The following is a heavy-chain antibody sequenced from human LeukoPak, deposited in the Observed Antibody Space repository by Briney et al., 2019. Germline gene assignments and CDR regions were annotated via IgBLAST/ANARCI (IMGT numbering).Heavy chain of an antibody. J-gene: IGHJ4*02. CDR1: GFILSDYD. D-gene: IGHD3-16*01. CDR2: ISSGSTYT. CDR3: ARAPVGSYGYSFDC. Sequence: GGSLRLSCAASGFILSDYDINWVRQAPGKGLEWVSYISSGSTYTDYADSVKGRFTISRDNAKDSLYLQMNSLRGDDTAVYFCARAPVGSYGYSFDCWGQGTLVTVSS. V-gene: IGHV3-11*06.